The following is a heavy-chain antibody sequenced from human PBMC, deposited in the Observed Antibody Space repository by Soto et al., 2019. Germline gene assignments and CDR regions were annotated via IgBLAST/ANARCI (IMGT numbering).Heavy chain of an antibody. CDR1: GLTFSSYW. J-gene: IGHJ4*02. CDR2: IKQDASEK. CDR3: AKSLSAIPGDS. V-gene: IGHV3-7*05. Sequence: EVQLVESGGGLVQSGGSLRLSCAAPGLTFSSYWMSWVRQGPGKGPEWVANIKQDASEKYYVDSVKGRFTISRDNAKNSLYLQMTSLRAEDTAVYHCAKSLSAIPGDSWGQGTLVIVSS.